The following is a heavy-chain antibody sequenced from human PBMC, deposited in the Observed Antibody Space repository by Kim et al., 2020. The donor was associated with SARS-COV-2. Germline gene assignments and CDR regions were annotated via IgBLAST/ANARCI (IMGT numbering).Heavy chain of an antibody. D-gene: IGHD6-6*01. J-gene: IGHJ4*02. CDR3: AKDIRPYSSSHLDY. V-gene: IGHV3-9*01. Sequence: ADTVKSRFTITRDKAKNSLSMKMNSLRAEDTALYYCAKDIRPYSSSHLDYWGQGTLVTVSS.